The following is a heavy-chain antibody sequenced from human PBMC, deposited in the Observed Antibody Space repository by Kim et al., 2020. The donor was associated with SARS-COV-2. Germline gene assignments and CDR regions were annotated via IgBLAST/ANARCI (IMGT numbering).Heavy chain of an antibody. CDR3: ARLQRRGYRSGGSCYVDYFDY. CDR1: GYSFTSYW. CDR2: IYPGDSDT. D-gene: IGHD2-15*01. Sequence: GESLKISCKGSGYSFTSYWIGWVRQMPGKGLEWMGIIYPGDSDTRYSPSFQGQVTISADKSISTAYLQWSSLKASDTAMYYCARLQRRGYRSGGSCYVDYFDYWGQGTLVTVSS. J-gene: IGHJ4*02. V-gene: IGHV5-51*01.